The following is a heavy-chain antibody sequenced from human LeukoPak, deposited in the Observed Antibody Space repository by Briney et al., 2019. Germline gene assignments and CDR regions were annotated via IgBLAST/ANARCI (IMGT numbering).Heavy chain of an antibody. CDR1: GGSISSYY. D-gene: IGHD2-15*01. CDR3: ARVVVVAATYNYGMDV. Sequence: SETLSLTCTVSGGSISSYYWSWIRQPPGKGLEWIGYIYYSGSTNYNPSLKSRVTISADTSKNQFSLKLSSVTAADTAVYYCARVVVVAATYNYGMDVWGQGTTVTVSS. J-gene: IGHJ6*02. CDR2: IYYSGST. V-gene: IGHV4-59*01.